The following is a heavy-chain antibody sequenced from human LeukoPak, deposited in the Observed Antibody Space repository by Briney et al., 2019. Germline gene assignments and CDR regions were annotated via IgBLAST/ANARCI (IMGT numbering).Heavy chain of an antibody. Sequence: GGSLRLSCAASGFTFSSYEMNWVRQAPGKGLEWVSYISSSGSTIYYADSVKGRFTISGDNAKNSLYLQMNSLRAEDTAVYYCARDPDWDSSGYYWDYWGQGTLVTVSS. CDR1: GFTFSSYE. CDR2: ISSSGSTI. D-gene: IGHD3-22*01. CDR3: ARDPDWDSSGYYWDY. V-gene: IGHV3-48*03. J-gene: IGHJ4*02.